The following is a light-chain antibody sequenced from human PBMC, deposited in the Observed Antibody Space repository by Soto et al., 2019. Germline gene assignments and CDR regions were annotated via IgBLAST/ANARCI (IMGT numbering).Light chain of an antibody. CDR1: SSDVGGYNY. Sequence: QSVLTQPPSASGSPGQSVTISCTGTSSDVGGYNYVSWYQQYPGRAPKLMIYEVTKRPSGVPDRFSGSKSGNTASLTVSGLQAEDEAEYYCSSYADSNNVYFVFGGGTKLTVL. CDR3: SSYADSNNVYFV. V-gene: IGLV2-8*01. J-gene: IGLJ3*02. CDR2: EVT.